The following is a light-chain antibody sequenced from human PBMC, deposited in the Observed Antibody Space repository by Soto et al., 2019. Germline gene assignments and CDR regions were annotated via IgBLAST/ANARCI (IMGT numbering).Light chain of an antibody. CDR2: DAS. CDR3: QQRTNWRLT. Sequence: EIVLTQSPATLSLSPGERATLSCRASQSVNSFLTWYQQKPGQAPRLLIYDASNRATGIPGRFSGSGSETDFTRTISSREPEDFAVYYCQQRTNWRLTFGGGTKVEIK. V-gene: IGKV3-11*01. J-gene: IGKJ4*01. CDR1: QSVNSF.